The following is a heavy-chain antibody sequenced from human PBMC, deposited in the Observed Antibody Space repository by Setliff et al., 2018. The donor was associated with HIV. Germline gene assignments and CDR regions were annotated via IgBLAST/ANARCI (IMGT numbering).Heavy chain of an antibody. V-gene: IGHV1-69*10. D-gene: IGHD3-22*01. CDR2: IIPVRGLA. CDR3: ARHYFDSDSYYRPPFDS. CDR1: GGTFNTHA. J-gene: IGHJ5*01. Sequence: SVKVSCKASGGTFNTHAFSWVRQAPGQGLEWMGGIIPVRGLANYARNFQGRVTITADTSTNTAYLEVVSLRSEDTAIYYCARHYFDSDSYYRPPFDSWGQGTPVTVSS.